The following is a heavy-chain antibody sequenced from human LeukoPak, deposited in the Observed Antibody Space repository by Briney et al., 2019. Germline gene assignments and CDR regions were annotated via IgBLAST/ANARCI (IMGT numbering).Heavy chain of an antibody. V-gene: IGHV1-2*02. Sequence: GASVKVSCKASGYTFTGYYMHWVQQAPGQGLEWMGWINPNSGGTNYAQKFQGRVTMTRDTSIGTAYMELSRLRSDDTAVYYCAREGYCSSTSCPLDYWGQGTLVTVSS. CDR3: AREGYCSSTSCPLDY. CDR1: GYTFTGYY. CDR2: INPNSGGT. D-gene: IGHD2-2*01. J-gene: IGHJ4*02.